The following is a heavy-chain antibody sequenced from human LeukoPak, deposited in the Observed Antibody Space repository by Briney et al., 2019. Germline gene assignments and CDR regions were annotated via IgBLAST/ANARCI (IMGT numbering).Heavy chain of an antibody. J-gene: IGHJ4*02. CDR1: GGSISSSSYY. CDR3: ARGQYSSSWGFDY. D-gene: IGHD6-13*01. CDR2: IYYSGST. Sequence: SETLSLTCTVSGGSISSSSYYWGWIRQPPGKGLEWIGSIYYSGSTYYNPSLKSRVTISVDTSKNQFSLKLSSVTAADTAVYYCARGQYSSSWGFDYWGQGTLVTVSS. V-gene: IGHV4-39*01.